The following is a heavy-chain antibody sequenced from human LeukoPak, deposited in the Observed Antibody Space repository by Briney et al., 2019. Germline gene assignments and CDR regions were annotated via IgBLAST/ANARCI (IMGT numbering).Heavy chain of an antibody. CDR3: ASGGWSSHSSFDY. D-gene: IGHD3-16*01. Sequence: GEALQISCNGSCSSFTSYWIGWGRPLPGRGVEWMGIIYPADSDTKYSPSFEGQVTISADKSISTAYLQWSSLKASDTAMYYCASGGWSSHSSFDYWGQGTLVTVSS. CDR2: IYPADSDT. CDR1: CSSFTSYW. V-gene: IGHV5-51*01. J-gene: IGHJ4*02.